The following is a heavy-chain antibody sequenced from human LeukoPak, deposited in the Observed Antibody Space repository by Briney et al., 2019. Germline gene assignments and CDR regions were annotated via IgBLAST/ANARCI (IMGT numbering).Heavy chain of an antibody. V-gene: IGHV6-1*01. J-gene: IGHJ4*02. Sequence: SQTLSLTCAISGDSASSQSAAWNWIRQSPSRGLEWLGRTYYRTRYGSRWYRQYGLSVQGRLTINPDTSMNQVSLQLTSVTPEDTAIYYCVRGGGNFDYWGPGTLVTVSS. CDR2: TYYRTRYGSRWYR. CDR1: GDSASSQSAA. CDR3: VRGGGNFDY.